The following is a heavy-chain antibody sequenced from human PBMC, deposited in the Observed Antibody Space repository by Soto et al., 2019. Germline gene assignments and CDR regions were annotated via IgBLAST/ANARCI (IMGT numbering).Heavy chain of an antibody. D-gene: IGHD5-12*01. CDR1: GFTFSSYA. CDR2: ISYDGSNK. CDR3: ARGSGYDLTYNWFDP. V-gene: IGHV3-30-3*01. J-gene: IGHJ5*02. Sequence: GGSLRLSCAASGFTFSSYAMHWVRQAPGKGLEWVAVISYDGSNKYYADSVKGRFTISRDNSKNTLYLQMNSLRAEDTAVYYCARGSGYDLTYNWFDPWGQGTLVTVSS.